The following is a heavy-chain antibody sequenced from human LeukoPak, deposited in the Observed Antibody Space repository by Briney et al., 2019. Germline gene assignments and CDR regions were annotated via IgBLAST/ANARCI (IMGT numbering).Heavy chain of an antibody. CDR1: GFTFSSSS. Sequence: PGGSLRLPCAASGFTFSSSSMDWVRQAPGKGLVWVSRISIDGSSIAYADSVKGRFTASRDNAKNTLYLQMNSLRAEDTAVYYCTRDYNGLSLWGQGTLVTVSS. CDR2: ISIDGSSI. V-gene: IGHV3-74*03. CDR3: TRDYNGLSL. J-gene: IGHJ4*02. D-gene: IGHD3/OR15-3a*01.